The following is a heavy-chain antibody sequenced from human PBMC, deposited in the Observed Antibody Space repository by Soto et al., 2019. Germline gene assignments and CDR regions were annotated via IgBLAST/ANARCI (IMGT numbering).Heavy chain of an antibody. CDR1: GFTVCSYG. D-gene: IGHD3-9*01. Sequence: GGSPRISCAACGFTVCSYGMHWVRQDPGKGLEWVAVIWSDGNNKYYADSVKGRFTISRDNSKKTLFLQMNSLRAEDTAVYYCARVFDTYYFDSWGQGNMVTVSS. J-gene: IGHJ4*02. CDR2: IWSDGNNK. V-gene: IGHV3-33*01. CDR3: ARVFDTYYFDS.